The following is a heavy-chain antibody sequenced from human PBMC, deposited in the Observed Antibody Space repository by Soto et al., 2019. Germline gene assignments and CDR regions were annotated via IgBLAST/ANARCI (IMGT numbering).Heavy chain of an antibody. CDR1: GGSISSSSYY. D-gene: IGHD4-17*01. CDR3: ARRAGDGDTNFDY. J-gene: IGHJ4*01. CDR2: IYYSRST. V-gene: IGHV4-39*01. Sequence: SETLSLTCTVSGGSISSSSYYWGWMRQPPGKGLEWIGSIYYSRSTYYNPSLKSRVTISVDTSKNRFSLKLSSVTAADTAVYYCARRAGDGDTNFDYWGRGSLLT.